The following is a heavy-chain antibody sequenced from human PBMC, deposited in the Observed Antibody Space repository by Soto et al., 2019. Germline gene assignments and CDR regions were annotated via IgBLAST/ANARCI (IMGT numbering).Heavy chain of an antibody. CDR2: IFSKDEK. CDR1: GFSLNNTRVG. D-gene: IGHD3-3*01. CDR3: ARIYDFWYWYLDL. J-gene: IGHJ2*01. V-gene: IGHV2-26*01. Sequence: QVTLKESGPVLMKPTETLTLTCTVSGFSLNNTRVGVSWIRQPPGKALEWLAHIFSKDEKSYSTSLESRLTISQDTSKSQVVLSMTNMDPGDTGTYYCARIYDFWYWYLDLWGRGTLVTVSS.